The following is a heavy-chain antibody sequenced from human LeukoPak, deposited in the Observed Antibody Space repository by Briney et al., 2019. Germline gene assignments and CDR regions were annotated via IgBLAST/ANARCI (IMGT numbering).Heavy chain of an antibody. CDR3: AKDFRLRLGELSAYFDY. CDR1: GFTFSSYG. CDR2: ISYDGSNK. J-gene: IGHJ4*02. D-gene: IGHD3-16*02. Sequence: QSGGSLRLSCAASGFTFSSYGMHWVRQAPGKGLEWVAVISYDGSNKYYADSVKGRFTISRDNSKNTLYLQMNSLRAEDTAVYYCAKDFRLRLGELSAYFDYWGQGTLVTVSS. V-gene: IGHV3-30*18.